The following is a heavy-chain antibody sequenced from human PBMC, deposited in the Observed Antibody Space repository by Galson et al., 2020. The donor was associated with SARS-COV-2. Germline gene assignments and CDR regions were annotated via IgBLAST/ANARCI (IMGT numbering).Heavy chain of an antibody. J-gene: IGHJ5*02. Sequence: GGSLRLSCEASGFTLIAYAMNWVRHAPGRGLEWVSKNRSNGRDTPYAESVRGPLTISSDSAKNSLFLQMNSLSDEDTAMYYGARDWGQRFEGVNWEMVGLDLWGQGSSVTV. D-gene: IGHD3-16*01. CDR1: GFTLIAYA. V-gene: IGHV3-11*06. CDR3: ARDWGQRFEGVNWEMVGLDL. CDR2: NRSNGRDT.